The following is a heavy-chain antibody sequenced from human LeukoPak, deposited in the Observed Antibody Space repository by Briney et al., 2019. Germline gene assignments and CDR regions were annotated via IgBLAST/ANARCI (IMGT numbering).Heavy chain of an antibody. CDR3: ATPTAEDAFDI. CDR2: IYPGDSDT. CDR1: GYSFTSYW. V-gene: IGHV5-51*01. D-gene: IGHD4-17*01. J-gene: IGHJ3*02. Sequence: GASLKISCKASGYSFTSYWIGWVRPMPGKGLEWMGIIYPGDSDTRYSPSFRGQVTISADKSISTAYLQWSSLKASDSAMYYCATPTAEDAFDIWGQGTMVTVSS.